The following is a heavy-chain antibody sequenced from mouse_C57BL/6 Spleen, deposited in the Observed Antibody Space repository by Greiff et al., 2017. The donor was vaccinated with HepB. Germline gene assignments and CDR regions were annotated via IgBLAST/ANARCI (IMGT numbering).Heavy chain of an antibody. Sequence: QVQLQQPGAELVKPGASVKLSCKASGYTFTSYWMQWVKQRPGQGLEWIGEIDPSDSYTNYNQKFKGKATLTVDTSSSTAYMQLSSLTSEDSAVYYCAGGGSYDFDVWGTGTTVTVSS. CDR2: IDPSDSYT. CDR1: GYTFTSYW. CDR3: AGGGSYDFDV. V-gene: IGHV1-50*01. D-gene: IGHD1-1*02. J-gene: IGHJ1*03.